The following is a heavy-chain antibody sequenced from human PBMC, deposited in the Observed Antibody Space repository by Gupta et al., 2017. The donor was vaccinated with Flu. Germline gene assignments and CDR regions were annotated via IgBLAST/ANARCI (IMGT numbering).Heavy chain of an antibody. J-gene: IGHJ4*02. D-gene: IGHD5-18*01. CDR2: ISSTGSYI. CDR3: ARDIENSYGTSSDY. V-gene: IGHV3-21*01. Sequence: RQAPGKGLEWVSSISSTGSYIKYADSVKGRFTISRDNAKKTLYLQMNSLRAEDTAVYYCARDIENSYGTSSDYWGQGTLVTVSS.